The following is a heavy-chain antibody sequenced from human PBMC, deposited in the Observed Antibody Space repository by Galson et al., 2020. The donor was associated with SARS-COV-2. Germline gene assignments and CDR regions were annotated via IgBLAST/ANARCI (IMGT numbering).Heavy chain of an antibody. V-gene: IGHV1-2*02. CDR1: GYTFSAYY. J-gene: IGHJ4*02. CDR2: INPNSGGT. CDR3: VRGGTYPY. Sequence: ASVKVSCKASGYTFSAYYIHWVRQAPGQGLEWMGGINPNSGGTNLAQRFLGRVTMTRDSSINTVYMELNRLSSDDTAIYYCVRGGTYPYWGQGTLVTVSS.